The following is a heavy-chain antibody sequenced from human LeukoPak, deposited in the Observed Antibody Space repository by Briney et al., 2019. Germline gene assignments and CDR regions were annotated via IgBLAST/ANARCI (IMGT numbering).Heavy chain of an antibody. J-gene: IGHJ4*02. CDR3: AKTYYDFWSGYFLDY. CDR2: ISGSGGST. V-gene: IGHV3-23*01. CDR1: GFTFSSYA. Sequence: GGSLRLSCAASGFTFSSYAMSWVRQAPGKGLEWVSAISGSGGSTYYADSVKGQFTVSRDNSKNTLYLQMNSLRAEDTAVYYCAKTYYDFWSGYFLDYWGQGTLVTVSS. D-gene: IGHD3-3*01.